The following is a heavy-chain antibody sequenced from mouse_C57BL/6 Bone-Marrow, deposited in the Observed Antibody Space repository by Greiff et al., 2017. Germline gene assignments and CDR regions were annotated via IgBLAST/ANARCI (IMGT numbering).Heavy chain of an antibody. D-gene: IGHD2-4*01. J-gene: IGHJ4*01. CDR2: MHPNGGSP. CDR1: GYTFTNYW. CDR3: ARSYDYDDYTMDY. Sequence: QVQLQQPGAELVKPGASVKLSCKASGYTFTNYWMNWVKQSPGQGLEWIGMMHPNGGSPDYNEKFKSASTLCVEKSSSTAYMELRSLTSEDYAVYYCARSYDYDDYTMDYWGQGTSVTVSS. V-gene: IGHV1-64*01.